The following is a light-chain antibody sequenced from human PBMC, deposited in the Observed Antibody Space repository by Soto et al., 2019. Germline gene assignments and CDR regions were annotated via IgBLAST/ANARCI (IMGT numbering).Light chain of an antibody. J-gene: IGLJ2*01. CDR2: GSN. V-gene: IGLV1-40*01. CDR1: RSNIGSGFD. Sequence: QSVLTQPPSVSGAPGQSVTISCNGSRSNIGSGFDVHWYQQLPGTAPKLLIFGSNYRPSGVHDRFSGSKSGSSASLAITDLQPEDEADYFCQSYDTSLRVLFGGGTKVTVL. CDR3: QSYDTSLRVL.